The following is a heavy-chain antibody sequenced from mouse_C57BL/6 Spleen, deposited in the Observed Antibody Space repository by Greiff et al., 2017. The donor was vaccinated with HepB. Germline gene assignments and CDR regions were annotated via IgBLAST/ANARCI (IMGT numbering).Heavy chain of an antibody. CDR2: IYPGSGNT. J-gene: IGHJ3*01. CDR3: ASETRKAWFAY. D-gene: IGHD3-2*01. V-gene: IGHV1-76*01. Sequence: QVQLQQSGAELVRPGASVKLSCKASGYTFTDYYINWVKQRPGQGLEWIARIYPGSGNTYYNEKFKGKATLTAEKSSSTAYMQLSSLTSEDSAVYFCASETRKAWFAYWGQGTLVTVSA. CDR1: GYTFTDYY.